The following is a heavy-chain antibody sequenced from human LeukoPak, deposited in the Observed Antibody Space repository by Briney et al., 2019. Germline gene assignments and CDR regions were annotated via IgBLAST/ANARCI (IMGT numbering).Heavy chain of an antibody. D-gene: IGHD4-17*01. J-gene: IGHJ4*02. CDR2: IKQDGSEK. CDR3: ARGEFYGDYGVDY. Sequence: GGSLRLSCAASGFTFSSYWVSWVRQAPGKGLEWVANIKQDGSEKYYVDSVKGRFTISRDNANNSLYLQMNSLRAEDTAVYYCARGEFYGDYGVDYWGQGTLVTVSS. V-gene: IGHV3-7*04. CDR1: GFTFSSYW.